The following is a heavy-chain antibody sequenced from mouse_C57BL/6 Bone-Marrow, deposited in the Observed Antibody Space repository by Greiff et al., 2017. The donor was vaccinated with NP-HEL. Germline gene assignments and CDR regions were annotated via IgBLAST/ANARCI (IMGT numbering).Heavy chain of an antibody. D-gene: IGHD2-3*01. CDR1: GFSLTSYG. CDR2: IWSGGST. J-gene: IGHJ1*03. V-gene: IGHV2-2*01. CDR3: ARAPYEAFDV. Sequence: VQLQQSGPGLVQPSQCLSITCTVSGFSLTSYGVHWVRQSPGKGLEWLGVIWSGGSTDYNAAIISRLSISNDNSKSQVFFKMNSLQADDTAIYYCARAPYEAFDVWGTGTTVTVSS.